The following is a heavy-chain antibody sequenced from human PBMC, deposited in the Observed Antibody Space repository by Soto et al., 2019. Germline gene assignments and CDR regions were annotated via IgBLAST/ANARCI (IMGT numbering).Heavy chain of an antibody. Sequence: QVQLVQSGAEVKKPGASVKVSCKASGYTFTSHYMQWVRQAPGQGLQWMGIINPSGGSTDYAQKLEVRVTMATVTSSRTVSLELHSLRSEDTSVYFSARDSLIGYDSSGFYYWGQGTLVTVSS. CDR1: GYTFTSHY. D-gene: IGHD3-22*01. CDR2: INPSGGST. CDR3: ARDSLIGYDSSGFYY. J-gene: IGHJ4*02. V-gene: IGHV1-46*01.